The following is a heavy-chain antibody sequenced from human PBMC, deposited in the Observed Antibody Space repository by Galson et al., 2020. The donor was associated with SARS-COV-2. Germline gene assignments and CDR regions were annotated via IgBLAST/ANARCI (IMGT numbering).Heavy chain of an antibody. J-gene: IGHJ6*02. Sequence: QAGGSLRLSCAASGFTFSMSVMHWVRQAPGKGLEWVAVISYDGSTKNFAESVKGRFTISRDNSKNTLYLQMNSLRAEDTAVYYCARSLGGSYFYGMDVWGQGTTVTVSS. CDR3: ARSLGGSYFYGMDV. V-gene: IGHV3-30*03. CDR2: ISYDGSTK. CDR1: GFTFSMSV. D-gene: IGHD1-26*01.